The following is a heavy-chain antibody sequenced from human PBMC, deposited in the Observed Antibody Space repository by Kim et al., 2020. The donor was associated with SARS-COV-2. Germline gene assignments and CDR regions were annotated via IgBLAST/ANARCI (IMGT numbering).Heavy chain of an antibody. CDR1: GFTFSSYA. D-gene: IGHD3-10*01. Sequence: GGSLRLSCAASGFTFSSYAMSWVRQAPGKGLEWVSAISGSGGSTYYADSVKGRFTISRDNSKNTLYLQMNSLRAEDTAVYYCAKEYYYGSGSYYSWFDPWGQGTLVTVSS. CDR3: AKEYYYGSGSYYSWFDP. J-gene: IGHJ5*02. CDR2: ISGSGGST. V-gene: IGHV3-23*01.